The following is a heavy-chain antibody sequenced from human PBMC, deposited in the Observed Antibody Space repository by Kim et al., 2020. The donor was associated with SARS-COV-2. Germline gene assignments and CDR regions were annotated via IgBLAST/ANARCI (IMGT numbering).Heavy chain of an antibody. J-gene: IGHJ4*02. V-gene: IGHV4-39*01. Sequence: LKSRVTISVDTSKNQFSLKLSSVTAADTAVYYCARRAPRLKRGQNYYFDYWGQGTLVTVSS. CDR3: ARRAPRLKRGQNYYFDY. D-gene: IGHD3-10*01.